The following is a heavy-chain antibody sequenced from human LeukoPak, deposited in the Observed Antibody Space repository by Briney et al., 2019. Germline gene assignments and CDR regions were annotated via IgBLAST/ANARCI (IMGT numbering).Heavy chain of an antibody. CDR2: IKQDGSEK. V-gene: IGHV3-7*01. J-gene: IGHJ4*02. D-gene: IGHD1-7*01. CDR1: GFAFRGFL. CDR3: ARAGSNWNYVY. Sequence: GGSLRLSCAASGFAFRGFLMSWVRQTPGKGLEWVANIKQDGSEKYYADSVKGRFTISRDNTKNSLSLQMNSLRAEDTAVYYCARAGSNWNYVYWGQGTLVTVSS.